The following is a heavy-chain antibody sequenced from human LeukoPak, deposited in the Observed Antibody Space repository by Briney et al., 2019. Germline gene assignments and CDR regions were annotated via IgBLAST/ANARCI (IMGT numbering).Heavy chain of an antibody. CDR2: IIPMLGTP. J-gene: IGHJ4*02. D-gene: IGHD2-2*01. CDR1: GGTFSSYD. Sequence: SVKVSCKASGGTFSSYDISWVRQAPGQGLEWMGGIIPMLGTPNYAQKFQGRVTITADKSTSTAYMDLSSLRSEDTAVYYCASGTTDIVVVPATLRNYYFDYWGQGTLVTVSS. CDR3: ASGTTDIVVVPATLRNYYFDY. V-gene: IGHV1-69*06.